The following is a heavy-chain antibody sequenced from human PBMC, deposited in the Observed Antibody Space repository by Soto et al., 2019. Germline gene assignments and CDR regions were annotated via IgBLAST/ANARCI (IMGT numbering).Heavy chain of an antibody. J-gene: IGHJ4*02. CDR3: AREGGPYYGSGSWNY. CDR2: INAGNGNT. CDR1: GYTFTSYA. V-gene: IGHV1-3*01. Sequence: QVQLVQSGAEVKKPGASVKVSCKASGYTFTSYAMHWVRQAPGQRLEWMGWINAGNGNTKYSQKFQGRVTITRDTSASTAYMELSSLRSEDTAVYYCAREGGPYYGSGSWNYWGQGTLVTVSS. D-gene: IGHD3-10*01.